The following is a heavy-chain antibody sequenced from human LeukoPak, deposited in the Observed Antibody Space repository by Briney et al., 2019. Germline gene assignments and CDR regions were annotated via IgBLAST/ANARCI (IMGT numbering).Heavy chain of an antibody. Sequence: PSETLSLTCTVSGGSISSYYWSWIRQPAGKGLEWIGRIYTSGSTNYNPSLKSRVTISIDTSKSQFSLTLSAVAAADTAVYYCARNWGYNYGYGSFDSWGQGILVTVSS. CDR2: IYTSGST. CDR1: GGSISSYY. D-gene: IGHD5-24*01. CDR3: ARNWGYNYGYGSFDS. V-gene: IGHV4-4*07. J-gene: IGHJ4*02.